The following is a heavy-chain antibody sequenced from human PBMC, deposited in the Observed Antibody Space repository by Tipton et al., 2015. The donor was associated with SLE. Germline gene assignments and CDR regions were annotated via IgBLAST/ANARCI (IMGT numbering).Heavy chain of an antibody. CDR3: ARGNTVFGVAYI. CDR1: GGSISSSSYY. Sequence: TLSLTCTVSGGSISSSSYYWGWIRQPPGKGLEWIGYIYYSGRTNYNPSLKSRITISVDMSKNQLSLKLNSVTAADAAVYYCARGNTVFGVAYIWGQGTMVTVSS. D-gene: IGHD3-3*01. J-gene: IGHJ3*02. CDR2: IYYSGRT. V-gene: IGHV4-61*05.